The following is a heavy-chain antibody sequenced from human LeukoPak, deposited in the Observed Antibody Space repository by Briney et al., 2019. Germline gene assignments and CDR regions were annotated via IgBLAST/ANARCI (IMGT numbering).Heavy chain of an antibody. J-gene: IGHJ4*02. CDR1: GFTFSNYA. CDR3: AKRLGDPRAFDY. V-gene: IGHV3-23*01. CDR2: ISGSSGTI. D-gene: IGHD2-21*02. Sequence: GGSLRLSCAASGFTFSNYAMNWVRQAPGKGQEWVSGISGSSGTINYAAPVKGRFTISRDNSRNTLYLQMNSLRADDTAVYYCAKRLGDPRAFDYWGQGTLVTVSS.